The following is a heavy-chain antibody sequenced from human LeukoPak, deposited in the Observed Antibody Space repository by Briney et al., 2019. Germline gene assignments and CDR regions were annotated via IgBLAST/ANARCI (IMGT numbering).Heavy chain of an antibody. CDR2: INWNGGST. CDR3: ARGPMGRWLQYYYFDY. J-gene: IGHJ4*02. D-gene: IGHD5-24*01. V-gene: IGHV3-20*04. Sequence: GGSLRLSCAASGFTFDDYGMSWVRQAPGKGLEWVSGINWNGGSTGYADSVKGRFTISRDNAKNSLYLQMNSLRAEDTALYYCARGPMGRWLQYYYFDYWGQGTLVTVSS. CDR1: GFTFDDYG.